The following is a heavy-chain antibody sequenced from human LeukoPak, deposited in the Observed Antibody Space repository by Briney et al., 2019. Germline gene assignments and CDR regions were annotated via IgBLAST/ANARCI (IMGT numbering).Heavy chain of an antibody. CDR3: ARLQYYYDSNGYYSLYYFDY. Sequence: SETLSLTSTVSGDSISSSSYYWGWIRQPPGKGLEWIGNIYYSGSTYYNPSLRSRLTISLDTSKNQFSLTLSSVTAADTAVYYCARLQYYYDSNGYYSLYYFDYWGQGTVVTVSS. J-gene: IGHJ4*02. CDR1: GDSISSSSYY. V-gene: IGHV4-39*01. D-gene: IGHD3-22*01. CDR2: IYYSGST.